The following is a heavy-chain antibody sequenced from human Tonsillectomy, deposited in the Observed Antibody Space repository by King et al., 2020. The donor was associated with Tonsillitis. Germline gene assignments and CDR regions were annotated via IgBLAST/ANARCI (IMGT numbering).Heavy chain of an antibody. J-gene: IGHJ4*02. Sequence: VQLVESGGGVVQPGRSLRLSCAASGFTFRNYAMHWVRQAPGKGLEWVAIISYDGTNKFYADSVKGRFTISRDSSKNTLYLQMNSLRADDTAVFYCARDRGSWVRVIDFGGKETLVTVSS. V-gene: IGHV3-30*04. CDR2: ISYDGTNK. D-gene: IGHD1-26*01. CDR1: GFTFRNYA. CDR3: ARDRGSWVRVIDF.